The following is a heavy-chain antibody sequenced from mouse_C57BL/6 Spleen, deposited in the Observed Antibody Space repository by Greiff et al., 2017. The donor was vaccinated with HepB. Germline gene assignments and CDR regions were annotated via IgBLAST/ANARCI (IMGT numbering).Heavy chain of an antibody. D-gene: IGHD2-3*01. CDR2: IDPETGGT. J-gene: IGHJ3*01. CDR1: GYTFTDYE. CDR3: TRSDDGYSFAY. Sequence: QVQLQQSGAELVRPGASVTLSCKASGYTFTDYEMHWVKQTPVHGLEWIGAIDPETGGTAYNQKFKGKAILTADKSSSTAYMELRSLTSEGSAVYYCTRSDDGYSFAYWGQGTLVTVSA. V-gene: IGHV1-15*01.